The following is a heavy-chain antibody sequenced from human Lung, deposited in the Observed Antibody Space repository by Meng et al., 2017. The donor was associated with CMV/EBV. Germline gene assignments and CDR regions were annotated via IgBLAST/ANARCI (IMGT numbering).Heavy chain of an antibody. CDR2: ISYDGSNK. CDR3: VRDQGGESMIVVLIERFGMDV. D-gene: IGHD3-22*01. J-gene: IGHJ6*02. CDR1: GFTFNTYA. Sequence: GESXKISCAASGFTFNTYAMHWVRQAPGKGLEWVAVISYDGSNKYTADSVQGRLTISRDNSKNNLYLQMNSLTVEDTAVYYCVRDQGGESMIVVLIERFGMDVWXQGTTVTVSS. V-gene: IGHV3-30*04.